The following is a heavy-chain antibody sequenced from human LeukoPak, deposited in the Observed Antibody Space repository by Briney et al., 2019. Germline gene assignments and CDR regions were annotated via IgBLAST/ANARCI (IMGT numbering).Heavy chain of an antibody. J-gene: IGHJ4*02. CDR3: ARHLSGITGYTYGRGIDY. CDR2: IKKDGSEK. Sequence: GSLRLSCAASGFTFSSYWMSWVRQAPGKGLEWVANIKKDGSEKYYVDSVKGRFTISRDNAKKSLYLQMNSLGAEDTAVYYCARHLSGITGYTYGRGIDYWGQGTLLTVSS. CDR1: GFTFSSYW. V-gene: IGHV3-7*01. D-gene: IGHD5-18*01.